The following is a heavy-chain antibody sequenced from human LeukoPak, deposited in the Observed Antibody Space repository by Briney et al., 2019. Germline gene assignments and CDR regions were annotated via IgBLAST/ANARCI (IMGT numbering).Heavy chain of an antibody. CDR1: GGSISSYY. CDR2: IYYSGST. Sequence: PSETLSLTCTVSGGSISSYYWSWIRQPPGKGLEWIGYIYYSGSTNYNPSLKSRVTISVDTSKNQFSLKLSSVTAADTAVYYCASSGYSSGWLVYWGQGTLVTVSS. V-gene: IGHV4-59*01. D-gene: IGHD6-19*01. CDR3: ASSGYSSGWLVY. J-gene: IGHJ4*02.